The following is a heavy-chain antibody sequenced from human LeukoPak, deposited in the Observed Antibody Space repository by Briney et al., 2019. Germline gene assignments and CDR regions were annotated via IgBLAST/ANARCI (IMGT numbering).Heavy chain of an antibody. CDR2: IYTGGSP. CDR1: TFTVSTNY. D-gene: IGHD1-14*01. CDR3: AKEGYNMGFGY. V-gene: IGHV3-66*02. J-gene: IGHJ4*02. Sequence: GGSLRLSCAASTFTVSTNYMTWVRQAPGKGLEWVSMIYTGGSPYYADSVKGRFTISRDNSKNTLYLQMNSLRAEDTAVYYCAKEGYNMGFGYWGQGTLVTVSS.